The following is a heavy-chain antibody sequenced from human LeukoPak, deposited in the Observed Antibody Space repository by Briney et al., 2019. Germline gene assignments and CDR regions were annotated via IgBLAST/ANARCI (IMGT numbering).Heavy chain of an antibody. Sequence: PGGSLRLSCAPSGFTFSSYAMSWVRQAPGKGPEWVSVISSSAGSTYYADSVKGRFTISRDNSKNTLYLQMNSLRAEDTAVYYCAKGSGRGYSYGLEYWGQGTLVTVSS. CDR1: GFTFSSYA. D-gene: IGHD5-18*01. CDR3: AKGSGRGYSYGLEY. V-gene: IGHV3-23*01. CDR2: ISSSAGST. J-gene: IGHJ4*02.